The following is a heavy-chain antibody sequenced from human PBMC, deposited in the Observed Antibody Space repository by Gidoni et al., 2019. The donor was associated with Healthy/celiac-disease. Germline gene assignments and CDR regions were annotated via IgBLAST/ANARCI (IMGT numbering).Heavy chain of an antibody. CDR1: GFTFADYA. CDR3: AKARGFTYGIDAFDI. CDR2: INWNSASA. V-gene: IGHV3-9*01. J-gene: IGHJ3*02. D-gene: IGHD5-18*01. Sequence: EVQLVESGGDLVQPGTSLRLSCEVSGFTFADYAMHWVRKGPGKGLEWVSGINWNSASAGYAESVEGRFTISRDNAKKSLYLQMTSLRPEDTAVYYCAKARGFTYGIDAFDIWGHGTMVTVSS.